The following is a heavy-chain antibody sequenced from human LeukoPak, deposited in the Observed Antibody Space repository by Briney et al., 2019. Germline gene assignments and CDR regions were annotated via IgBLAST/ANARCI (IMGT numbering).Heavy chain of an antibody. J-gene: IGHJ5*02. CDR1: GFTFSSRW. Sequence: PGGSLRLSCAASGFTFSSRWMHWVRQAPGKGLEWVPRIKTDGSSTDYADSVRGRFTISRDNAKNTLYLQMNSLRVEDTAVYYCARDHSPGWFGPWGQGTLVTVSS. D-gene: IGHD4-11*01. V-gene: IGHV3-74*01. CDR3: ARDHSPGWFGP. CDR2: IKTDGSST.